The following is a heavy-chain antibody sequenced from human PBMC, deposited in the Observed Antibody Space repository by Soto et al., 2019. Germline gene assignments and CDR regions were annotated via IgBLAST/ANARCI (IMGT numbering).Heavy chain of an antibody. CDR1: GATFGRVS. V-gene: IGHV1-69*12. CDR2: IIPMFDTP. Sequence: QVQLVQSGAEVKKPGSSVKVSCKASGATFGRVSFSGLRQAPGQGLEWMGGIIPMFDTPIYAQKFQDRVTITADESTSTAYMQLSSLRSGDTAVYYCARSGGLDRDFNYWGQGSLVTVSS. J-gene: IGHJ4*02. D-gene: IGHD2-15*01. CDR3: ARSGGLDRDFNY.